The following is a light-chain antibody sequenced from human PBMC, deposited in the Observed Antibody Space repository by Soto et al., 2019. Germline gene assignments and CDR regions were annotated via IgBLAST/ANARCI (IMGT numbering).Light chain of an antibody. J-gene: IGLJ3*02. CDR3: QSYDSSLSGWV. Sequence: QSVLTQPPSVYGAPGQRVTISCSGSSSNIGAGYNVHWYQQLPGTAPKLLIYGNSNRPSGVPDRFSGSKSGTSASLAITGLHAEDEADYYCQSYDSSLSGWVFGGGTKLTVL. CDR1: SSNIGAGYN. CDR2: GNS. V-gene: IGLV1-40*01.